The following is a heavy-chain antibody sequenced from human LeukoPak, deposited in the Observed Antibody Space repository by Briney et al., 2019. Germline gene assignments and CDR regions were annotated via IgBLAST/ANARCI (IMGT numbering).Heavy chain of an antibody. D-gene: IGHD1-26*01. V-gene: IGHV3-30*18. J-gene: IGHJ3*02. CDR3: SKDISWVGAPEAFDI. CDR2: ISYDGSNK. Sequence: PGRSLRLSCAASGFTFSSYGMPWVRQAPGKGLEWVAVISYDGSNKYYADSVKGRFTISRDNSKNTLYLQMNSLRAEDTAVYYCSKDISWVGAPEAFDIWGQGTMVTASS. CDR1: GFTFSSYG.